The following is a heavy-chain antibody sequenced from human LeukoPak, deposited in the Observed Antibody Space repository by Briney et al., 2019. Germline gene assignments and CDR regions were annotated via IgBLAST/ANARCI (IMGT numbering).Heavy chain of an antibody. V-gene: IGHV4-4*07. CDR1: GGSISSYY. CDR2: IYTSGST. J-gene: IGHJ5*02. Sequence: SETLSLTCTVSGGSISSYYWSWIRQPAGKGLEWIRRIYTSGSTNYNPSLKSRVTMSVDTSKNQFSLKLSSVTAADTAVYYCARELLHCTNGVCYTREGTGFDPWGQGTLVTVSS. CDR3: ARELLHCTNGVCYTREGTGFDP. D-gene: IGHD2-8*01.